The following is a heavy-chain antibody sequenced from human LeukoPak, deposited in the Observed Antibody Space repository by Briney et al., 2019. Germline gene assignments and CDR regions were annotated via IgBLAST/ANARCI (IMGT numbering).Heavy chain of an antibody. D-gene: IGHD3-10*01. Sequence: PGGSLRLSCAASGFTFSSYEMNWVRQAPGKGLEWVSYISSSGSTIYYADSVKGRFTISRDNSKNTLYLQMNSLRAEDTAVYYCARVNYYGSGSCFDYWGQGTLVTVSS. J-gene: IGHJ4*02. CDR2: ISSSGSTI. CDR1: GFTFSSYE. CDR3: ARVNYYGSGSCFDY. V-gene: IGHV3-48*03.